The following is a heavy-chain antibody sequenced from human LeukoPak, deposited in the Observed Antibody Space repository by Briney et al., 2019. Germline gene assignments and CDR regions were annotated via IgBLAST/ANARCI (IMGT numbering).Heavy chain of an antibody. CDR3: ASGIAELDY. J-gene: IGHJ4*02. D-gene: IGHD6-13*01. V-gene: IGHV3-30*04. CDR2: ISYDGSNK. Sequence: GGSLRLSCAASGFTFSSYAMHWVRQAPGKGLEWVAVISYDGSNKYYADSVKGRFTISRDNSKNTLYLQMNSLRAEDTAVYYCASGIAELDYWGQGTLVTVSS. CDR1: GFTFSSYA.